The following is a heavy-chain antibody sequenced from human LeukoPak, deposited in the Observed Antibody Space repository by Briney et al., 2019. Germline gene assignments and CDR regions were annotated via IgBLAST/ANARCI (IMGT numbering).Heavy chain of an antibody. CDR3: ARARPADL. Sequence: GGSLRLSCAASGFTVSTYYMSWVRQAPGKGLECVSVILSGGTTYYADSVKGRFTISRDTSRNTLYLQMNSLRVEDTAVYYCARARPADLWGRGTLVTVSS. J-gene: IGHJ2*01. D-gene: IGHD6-25*01. CDR1: GFTVSTYY. CDR2: ILSGGTT. V-gene: IGHV3-53*01.